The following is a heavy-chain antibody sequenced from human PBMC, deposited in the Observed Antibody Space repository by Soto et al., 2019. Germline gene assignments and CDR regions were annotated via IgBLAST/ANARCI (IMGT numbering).Heavy chain of an antibody. V-gene: IGHV1-3*01. Sequence: QVHLVQSGAEVKKPGASVKVSCKASGYTFTSYAMHWVRQAPGQRLEWMGWINAGNGNTKYSQKFQGRVTITRDTSASTGYMELSSLTSEDTAVYYCARDRGSYTYYFDYWGQGSLVTVSS. J-gene: IGHJ4*02. CDR3: ARDRGSYTYYFDY. D-gene: IGHD1-26*01. CDR1: GYTFTSYA. CDR2: INAGNGNT.